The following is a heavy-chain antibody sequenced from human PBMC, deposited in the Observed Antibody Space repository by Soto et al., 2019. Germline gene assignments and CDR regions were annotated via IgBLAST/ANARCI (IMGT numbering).Heavy chain of an antibody. V-gene: IGHV4-30-4*01. D-gene: IGHD5-18*01. J-gene: IGHJ4*01. CDR2: IYYSGSP. Sequence: QVQLQESGPGLVKPSQTLSLTCTVSGGSISSGDYYWRWIRQPPGKGLECIGYIYYSGSPYYNPSIKILVTTSVDTSKNHFSLKLSSVAAADTAGYYCASYVDTALVHYWGHGTLVTVCS. CDR1: GGSISSGDYY. CDR3: ASYVDTALVHY.